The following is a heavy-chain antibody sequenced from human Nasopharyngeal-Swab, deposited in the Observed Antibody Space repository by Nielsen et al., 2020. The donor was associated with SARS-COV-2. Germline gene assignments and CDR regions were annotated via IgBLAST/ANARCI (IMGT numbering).Heavy chain of an antibody. J-gene: IGHJ6*03. CDR1: GFTVSSSY. V-gene: IGHV3-66*01. CDR2: IYSGGST. D-gene: IGHD2-2*02. Sequence: GAAQKISCASSGFTVSSSYMSWVREAQGKGVEGASVIYSGGSTYYADSVKGRFTISRDNSKNKLYLQMNSLRAEDTAVYYCAREGSYCSSTSCYMSPNSYYYYMDVWGKGTTVTVSS. CDR3: AREGSYCSSTSCYMSPNSYYYYMDV.